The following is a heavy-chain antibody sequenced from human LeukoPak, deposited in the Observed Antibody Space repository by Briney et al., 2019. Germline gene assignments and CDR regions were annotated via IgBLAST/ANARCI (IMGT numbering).Heavy chain of an antibody. Sequence: SETLTLTGTVSGGSIRSSYNYWGRIRQPPGKGLEWIGSIYDSGSTYYNPSLKSRVTISVDTSKNQFSLKLNSVTAADTAVYYCARHYAPWGQGTLVTVSS. CDR2: IYDSGST. CDR3: ARHYAP. J-gene: IGHJ5*02. D-gene: IGHD3-16*01. CDR1: GGSIRSSYNY. V-gene: IGHV4-39*01.